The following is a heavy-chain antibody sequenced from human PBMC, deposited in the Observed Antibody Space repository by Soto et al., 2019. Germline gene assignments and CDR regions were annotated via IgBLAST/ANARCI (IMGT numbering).Heavy chain of an antibody. CDR1: GFTFSSYG. D-gene: IGHD2-15*01. V-gene: IGHV3-33*01. CDR2: IWYDGSNK. J-gene: IGHJ5*02. Sequence: PGGSLRLSCAASGFTFSSYGMHWVRQAPGKGLEWVAVIWYDGSNKYCADSVKGRFTISRDNSKNTLYLQMNSLRAEDTAVYYCAGGGLARMGYCSGGSCYSNWFDPWGQGTLVTVSS. CDR3: AGGGLARMGYCSGGSCYSNWFDP.